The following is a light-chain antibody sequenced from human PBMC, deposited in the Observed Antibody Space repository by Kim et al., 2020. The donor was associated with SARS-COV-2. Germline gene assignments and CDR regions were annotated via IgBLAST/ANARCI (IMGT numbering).Light chain of an antibody. CDR1: QNIDTY. CDR2: DAS. V-gene: IGKV3-11*01. Sequence: PGDSATLSCRASQNIDTYLAWYQQRPGQAPRLLVYDASNRATGVPDRFSGSGSGTDVTLTISSLEPEDFSIYYCQQRNSWPPAVTFGGGTKVDIK. J-gene: IGKJ4*01. CDR3: QQRNSWPPAVT.